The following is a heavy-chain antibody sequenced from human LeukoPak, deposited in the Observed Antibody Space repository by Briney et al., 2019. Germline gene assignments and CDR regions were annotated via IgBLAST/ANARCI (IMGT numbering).Heavy chain of an antibody. J-gene: IGHJ4*02. D-gene: IGHD5-12*01. V-gene: IGHV1-69*04. CDR2: VVPMFGIR. CDR3: ATEPSRSYSFDHLDF. CDR1: GYTFTSYG. Sequence: GASVKVPCKASGYTFTSYGISWVRQAHGQGLEWMGRVVPMFGIRNYPQTFRGRVNITADKATNTVYMELRSLRAEDTAIYYCATEPSRSYSFDHLDFWGLGTPVTVSS.